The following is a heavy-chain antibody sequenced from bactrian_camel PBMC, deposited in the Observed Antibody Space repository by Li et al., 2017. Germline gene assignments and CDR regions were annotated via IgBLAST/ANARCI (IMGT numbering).Heavy chain of an antibody. CDR1: GFSFSTYD. CDR3: ARGYYIDDQTSE. V-gene: IGHV3S40*01. Sequence: DVQLVESGGGSVQAGGSLRLSCAASGFSFSTYDMSWVRQAPGKGLEWVSGINAGGTDTVYTDSVKGRFTISRDNDRNTLYLQMDSLKTEDTAVYYCARGYYIDDQTSERGQGTQVTVS. J-gene: IGHJ4*01. D-gene: IGHD4*01. CDR2: INAGGTDT.